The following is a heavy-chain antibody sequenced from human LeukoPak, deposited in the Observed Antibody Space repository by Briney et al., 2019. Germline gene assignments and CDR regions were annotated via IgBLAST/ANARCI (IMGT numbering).Heavy chain of an antibody. CDR1: GYSISSGYY. D-gene: IGHD5-18*01. Sequence: SETLSLTCAVSGYSISSGYYWGWIRQPPGKGLEWIGSIYHSGSTYYNPSLKSRVAISVDTSKNQFSLKLSSVTAADTAVYYCASLKDTAMRRGENAFDIWGQGTMVTVSS. CDR2: IYHSGST. V-gene: IGHV4-38-2*01. CDR3: ASLKDTAMRRGENAFDI. J-gene: IGHJ3*02.